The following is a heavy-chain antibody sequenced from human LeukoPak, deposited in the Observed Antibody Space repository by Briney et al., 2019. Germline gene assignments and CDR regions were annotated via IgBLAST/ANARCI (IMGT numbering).Heavy chain of an antibody. CDR3: ARSRIATPGRVY. Sequence: GGSLRLSCAASGFTFSHYAVHRVRQAPGKGLEWVAVISYDGNKKFYADSVKGRFNISRDNSQSTLYLQMNSLRADDTAVYYCARSRIATPGRVYWGQGTLVTVSS. D-gene: IGHD6-13*01. J-gene: IGHJ4*02. V-gene: IGHV3-30*04. CDR1: GFTFSHYA. CDR2: ISYDGNKK.